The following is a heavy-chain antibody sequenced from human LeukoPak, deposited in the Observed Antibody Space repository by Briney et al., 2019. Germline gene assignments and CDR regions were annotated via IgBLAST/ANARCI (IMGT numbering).Heavy chain of an antibody. D-gene: IGHD6-13*01. Sequence: SETLSLTCAVYGGSLSNYYWSWIRQPPGKGLEWIGYIYYSGSTNYNPSLKSRVTISVDTSKNQFSLKLSSVTAAGTAVYYCARARIAAAGGFDYWGQGTLDTVSS. CDR2: IYYSGST. J-gene: IGHJ4*02. CDR1: GGSLSNYY. CDR3: ARARIAAAGGFDY. V-gene: IGHV4-59*01.